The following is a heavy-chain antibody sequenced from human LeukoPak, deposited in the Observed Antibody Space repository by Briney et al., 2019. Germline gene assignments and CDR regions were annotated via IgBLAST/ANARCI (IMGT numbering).Heavy chain of an antibody. CDR2: IIPIFGTA. J-gene: IGHJ6*04. D-gene: IGHD3-10*01. Sequence: VALVKVSCKASGGTFSSYAISWVRQAPGQGLEWMGGIIPIFGTANYAQKFQGRVTITADESTSTAYMELSSLRSEDTAVYYCARGLKGYYGSGSYWGYYYGMDVWGKGTTVTVSS. V-gene: IGHV1-69*13. CDR1: GGTFSSYA. CDR3: ARGLKGYYGSGSYWGYYYGMDV.